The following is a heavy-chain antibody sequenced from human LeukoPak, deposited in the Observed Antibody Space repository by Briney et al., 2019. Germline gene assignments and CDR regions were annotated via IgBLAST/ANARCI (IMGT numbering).Heavy chain of an antibody. V-gene: IGHV4-61*02. J-gene: IGHJ5*02. CDR3: TREVRSAWASFDP. CDR1: GGSISSGIYY. Sequence: SETLSLTCTVSGGSISSGIYYWSWIRQPAGKGLEWIGRIYTSGSTNYNPSLKSRVTISVDTSKNQFSLKLSSVTAADTAVYYCTREVRSAWASFDPWGQGTLVIVSS. D-gene: IGHD1-26*01. CDR2: IYTSGST.